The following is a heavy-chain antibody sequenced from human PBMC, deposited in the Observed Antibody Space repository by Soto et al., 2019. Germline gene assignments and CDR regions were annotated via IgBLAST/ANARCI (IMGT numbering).Heavy chain of an antibody. CDR1: GYSFTSYL. CDR3: ARQGSSSREPDYYGMDF. Sequence: GESLKISCQGSGYSFTSYLIGWVRQMPGKGLEWMGIIYPGDSDTRYSPSFQGQVTISADKSISTAPLQWSSLKASDTAMYYCARQGSSSREPDYYGMDFWGQATTLTVSS. D-gene: IGHD6-13*01. J-gene: IGHJ6*02. CDR2: IYPGDSDT. V-gene: IGHV5-51*01.